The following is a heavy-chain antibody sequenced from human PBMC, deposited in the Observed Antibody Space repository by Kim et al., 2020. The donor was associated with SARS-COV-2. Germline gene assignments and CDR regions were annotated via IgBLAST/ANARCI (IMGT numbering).Heavy chain of an antibody. D-gene: IGHD3-3*01. CDR1: GYSFTGYY. CDR2: LDPKTGGT. J-gene: IGHJ4*02. V-gene: IGHV1-2*06. CDR3: ASDARVSADY. Sequence: ASVKVSCKTSGYSFTGYYIHWVRQAPGQGLEWMGRLDPKTGGTIFSQKLQGRVSMTRDTSTNTAYMDLTSLTSDDTAIYYCASDARVSADYCGQGTVVT.